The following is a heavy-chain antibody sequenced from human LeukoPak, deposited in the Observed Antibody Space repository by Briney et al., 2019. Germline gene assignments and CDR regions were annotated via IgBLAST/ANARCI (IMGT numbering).Heavy chain of an antibody. Sequence: SQTLSLTCAISGDSVSSNSAAWNWIRQSPSRGLEWLGRTYYRSKWYNDYAVSVKSRTTINPDTSKNQFSLQLNSVTPEDTAVYYCARALVTPTPGGNWFDPWGQGTLVTVSS. J-gene: IGHJ5*02. CDR3: ARALVTPTPGGNWFDP. CDR1: GDSVSSNSAA. D-gene: IGHD2-21*02. CDR2: TYYRSKWYN. V-gene: IGHV6-1*01.